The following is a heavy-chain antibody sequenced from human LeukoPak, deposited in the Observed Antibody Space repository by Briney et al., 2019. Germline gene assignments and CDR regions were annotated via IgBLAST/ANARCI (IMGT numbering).Heavy chain of an antibody. J-gene: IGHJ5*02. CDR2: INPSGGST. CDR1: GYTFTSYY. Sequence: ASVKVSCKASGYTFTSYYMHWVRQAPGQGLEWMGIINPSGGSTNYARKFQGRVTMTGDMSASTVYMELTSLRSEDTAVYYCARDEGESGSHLGAIVDPWGQGTLVTVSS. V-gene: IGHV1-46*01. CDR3: ARDEGESGSHLGAIVDP. D-gene: IGHD1-26*01.